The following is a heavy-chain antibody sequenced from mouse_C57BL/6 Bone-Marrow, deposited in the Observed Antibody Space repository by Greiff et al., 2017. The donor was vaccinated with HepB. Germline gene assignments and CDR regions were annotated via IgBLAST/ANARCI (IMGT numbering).Heavy chain of an antibody. Sequence: EVKLEESGPGLVKPSQSLSLTCSVTGYSITSGYYWNWIRQFPGNKLEWMGYISYDGSNNYNPSLKNRISITRDTSKNQFFLKLNSLTTEDTATYYCARGNYYGSSYEYWGQGTTLTVSS. CDR2: ISYDGSN. D-gene: IGHD1-1*01. V-gene: IGHV3-6*01. CDR1: GYSITSGYY. J-gene: IGHJ2*01. CDR3: ARGNYYGSSYEY.